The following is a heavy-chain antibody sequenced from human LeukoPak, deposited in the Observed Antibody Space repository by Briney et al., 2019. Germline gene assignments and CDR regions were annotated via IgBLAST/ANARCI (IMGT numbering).Heavy chain of an antibody. Sequence: GGSLRLSCAASGFTISSNYMSWVRQAPGKGLEWVSSISGSGDSTYYADSVKGRFTISRDNSKNTLYVQMNSLRAEDTAVYYCAKASRLLHGSGSYPGYFDYWGQGALVTVSS. D-gene: IGHD3-10*01. J-gene: IGHJ4*02. CDR3: AKASRLLHGSGSYPGYFDY. V-gene: IGHV3-23*01. CDR2: ISGSGDST. CDR1: GFTISSNY.